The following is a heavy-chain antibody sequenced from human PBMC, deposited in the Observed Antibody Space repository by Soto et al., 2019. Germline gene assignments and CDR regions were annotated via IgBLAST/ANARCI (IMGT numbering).Heavy chain of an antibody. J-gene: IGHJ4*02. CDR3: ENGGLIQGTCWFDY. D-gene: IGHD2-15*01. CDR1: GFTFSSYA. CDR2: ISGSGGST. V-gene: IGHV3-23*01. Sequence: GGSLRLSCVASGFTFSSYAMSWVRQAPGKGLEWVSAISGSGGSTYYADSVKGRFTISRDNSKNTLYLQMNSLRAEDTAVYYCENGGLIQGTCWFDYWGKGTLVTVSS.